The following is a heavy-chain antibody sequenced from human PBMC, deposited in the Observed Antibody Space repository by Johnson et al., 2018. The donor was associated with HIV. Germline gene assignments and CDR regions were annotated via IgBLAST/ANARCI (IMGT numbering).Heavy chain of an antibody. Sequence: VQLVESGGGVVQPGRSLRLSCAASRFTVSSNYMSWVRQAPGKGLEWVATIKQDGSEKYYVDSVKGRFTISRDNTKNSLYLQMNSLRATDTAVYYCARGITWYYYDSSGYHDAFDIWGQGTMVTVSS. CDR2: IKQDGSEK. V-gene: IGHV3-7*02. J-gene: IGHJ3*02. D-gene: IGHD3-22*01. CDR1: RFTVSSNY. CDR3: ARGITWYYYDSSGYHDAFDI.